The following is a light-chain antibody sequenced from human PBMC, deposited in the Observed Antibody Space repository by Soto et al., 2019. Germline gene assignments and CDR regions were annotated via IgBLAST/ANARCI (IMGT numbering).Light chain of an antibody. CDR1: NSDLGNHNY. CDR2: DVT. V-gene: IGLV2-11*01. CDR3: CSYGDTNPVYV. Sequence: QSALTQPRAVSGSPGQSVTISCTGTNSDLGNHNYVSWFQQHTGKAPKLIIFDVTRRPSGVPDRFSGSQSGNRASLTISGLQAEDEADYYCCSYGDTNPVYVFGTVTKLTVL. J-gene: IGLJ1*01.